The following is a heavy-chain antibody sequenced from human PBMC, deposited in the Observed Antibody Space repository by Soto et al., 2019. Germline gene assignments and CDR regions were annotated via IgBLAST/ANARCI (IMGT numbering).Heavy chain of an antibody. CDR2: IKQDGSEK. D-gene: IGHD6-19*01. V-gene: IGHV3-7*01. CDR1: GFTFSSYW. CDR3: ARSYSSGPQGFYYFDY. J-gene: IGHJ4*02. Sequence: PGGSLRLSCAASGFTFSSYWMSWVRQAPGKGLEWVANIKQDGSEKYYVDSVKGRFTISRDNAKNSLYLQMNSLRAEDTAVYYCARSYSSGPQGFYYFDYWGQGTLVTVSS.